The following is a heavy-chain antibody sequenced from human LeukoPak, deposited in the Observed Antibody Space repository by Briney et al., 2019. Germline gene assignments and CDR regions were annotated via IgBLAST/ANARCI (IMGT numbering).Heavy chain of an antibody. CDR3: SRGEQLGN. J-gene: IGHJ4*02. D-gene: IGHD1-1*01. V-gene: IGHV3-49*04. Sequence: QPGGSLRLSCAASGFTFSSYSINWVRQAPGKGLEWVGYIRSNSYGGTEYAASVKGRFSISRDDSKSIAYLQVNSLKTEDTAVYYCSRGEQLGNWGQGTLVTVSS. CDR2: IRSNSYGGT. CDR1: GFTFSSYS.